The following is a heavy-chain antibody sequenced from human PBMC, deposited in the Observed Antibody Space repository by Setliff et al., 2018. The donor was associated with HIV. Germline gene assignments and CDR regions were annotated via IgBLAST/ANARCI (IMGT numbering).Heavy chain of an antibody. D-gene: IGHD5-18*01. CDR3: ARDSTMIREGTDP. CDR1: GGYIIMNNYY. Sequence: PSETLSLTCIDSGGYIIMNNYYCAWIRQVPGRGLEWIGSISYSGATYYNPSLRSRVSISVDTSRNQFSLRLTSVTAADTSVYYCARDSTMIREGTDPWGQGTLVTVSS. J-gene: IGHJ5*02. CDR2: ISYSGAT. V-gene: IGHV4-39*01.